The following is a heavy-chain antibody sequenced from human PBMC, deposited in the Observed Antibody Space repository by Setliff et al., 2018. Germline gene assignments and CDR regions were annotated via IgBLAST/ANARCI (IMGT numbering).Heavy chain of an antibody. D-gene: IGHD3-3*01. Sequence: ASVKVSCKVSGYALTELSMHWVRQAPGKGLEWMGGFDPEDGETIYAQKFQGRVTMTEDTSTDTAYMELSSLRSEDTAVYYCATAPLLSIDYNFHKDYYYYMDVWGKGTTVTVSS. CDR3: ATAPLLSIDYNFHKDYYYYMDV. CDR1: GYALTELS. V-gene: IGHV1-24*01. J-gene: IGHJ6*03. CDR2: FDPEDGET.